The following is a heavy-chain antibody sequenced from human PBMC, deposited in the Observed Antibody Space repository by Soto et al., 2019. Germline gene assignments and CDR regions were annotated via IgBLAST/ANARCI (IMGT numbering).Heavy chain of an antibody. CDR1: GGSISDNNW. D-gene: IGHD6-19*01. CDR3: ARHIGVAGTRGFDY. Sequence: QVQLQESGPGLVKPSGTLSLTCAVSGGSISDNNWWSWVRQPPGKGLEWIGEIYHRGTTNYNPPLKSRVTISIDKSKNQISMVLNSVTAADSAVYYCARHIGVAGTRGFDYWGQGTLVTVSS. V-gene: IGHV4-4*02. CDR2: IYHRGTT. J-gene: IGHJ4*02.